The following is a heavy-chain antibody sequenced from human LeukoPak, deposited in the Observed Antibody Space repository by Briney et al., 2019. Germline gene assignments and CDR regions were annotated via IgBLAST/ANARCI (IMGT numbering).Heavy chain of an antibody. CDR1: GFTFSSYS. CDR3: ARGYYDILTGYYLGAFDI. V-gene: IGHV3-21*01. Sequence: GGSLRLSCAASGFTFSSYSMNWVRQAPGKGLEWVSSISSSSSYIYYADSVRGRFTISRDNAKNSLYLQMNSLRAEDTAVYYCARGYYDILTGYYLGAFDIWGQGTMVTVSS. J-gene: IGHJ3*02. D-gene: IGHD3-9*01. CDR2: ISSSSSYI.